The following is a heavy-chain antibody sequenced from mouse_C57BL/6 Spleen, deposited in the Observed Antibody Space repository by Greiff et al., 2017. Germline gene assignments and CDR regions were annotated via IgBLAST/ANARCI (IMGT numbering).Heavy chain of an antibody. CDR2: IRLKSDNYAT. D-gene: IGHD4-1*01. V-gene: IGHV6-3*01. CDR1: GFTFSNYW. J-gene: IGHJ3*01. Sequence: EVQLVESGGGLVQPGGPMKLSCVASGFTFSNYWMNWVRQSPEKGLEWVAQIRLKSDNYATHYAESVKGRFTISRDDSKSSVYLQMNNLRAEDTGIYYCTVLWDVNAYWGQGTLVTVSA. CDR3: TVLWDVNAY.